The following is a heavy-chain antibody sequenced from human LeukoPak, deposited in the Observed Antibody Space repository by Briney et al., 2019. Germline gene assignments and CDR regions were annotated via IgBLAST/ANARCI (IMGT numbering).Heavy chain of an antibody. D-gene: IGHD6-6*01. V-gene: IGHV3-30*02. CDR1: GFTFSSYG. Sequence: GGSLRLSCAASGFTFSSYGMNWVRQAPGKGLEWVAFMNFNEKDKSYTDAVKGRFTISRDDYRNTLFLQMSSLRTEDTAVYYCAKAESSSSGYYNYMDVWGKGTTVTVSS. CDR3: AKAESSSSGYYNYMDV. CDR2: MNFNEKDK. J-gene: IGHJ6*03.